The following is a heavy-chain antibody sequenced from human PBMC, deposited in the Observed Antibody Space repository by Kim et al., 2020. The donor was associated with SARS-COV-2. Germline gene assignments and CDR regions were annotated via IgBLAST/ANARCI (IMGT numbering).Heavy chain of an antibody. CDR1: GFTFSSYW. Sequence: GGSLRLSCAASGFTFSSYWMSWVRQAPGKGLEWVANIKQDGSAKYYVDSVKGRFTISRDNAKNSLYQQMNSLRAEDTAVYYCARDPLRNYYDSSGYDYWGQGTLVTVSS. CDR2: IKQDGSAK. D-gene: IGHD3-22*01. V-gene: IGHV3-7*01. CDR3: ARDPLRNYYDSSGYDY. J-gene: IGHJ4*02.